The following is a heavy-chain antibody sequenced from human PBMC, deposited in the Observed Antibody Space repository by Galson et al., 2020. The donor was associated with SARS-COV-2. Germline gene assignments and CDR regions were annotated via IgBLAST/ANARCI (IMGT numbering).Heavy chain of an antibody. V-gene: IGHV3-15*01. D-gene: IGHD3-22*01. J-gene: IGHJ4*02. CDR1: GFTFSNAW. CDR3: TTEEIGHYYDSSGYSGDY. Sequence: GGSLRLSCAASGFTFSNAWMSWVRQAPGKGLEWVGRIKSKTDGGTTDYAAPVKGRFTISRDDSKNTLYLQMNSLKTEDTAVYYCTTEEIGHYYDSSGYSGDYWGQGTLVTVSS. CDR2: IKSKTDGGTT.